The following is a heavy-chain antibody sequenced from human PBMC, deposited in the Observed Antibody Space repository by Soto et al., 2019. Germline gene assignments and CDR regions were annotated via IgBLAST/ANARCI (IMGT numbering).Heavy chain of an antibody. J-gene: IGHJ4*02. CDR2: INPNSGNI. CDR1: GDTFTTYD. CDR3: ARGRASGSYYLLDY. D-gene: IGHD3-10*01. Sequence: ASVKVSCKASGDTFTTYDINWVRQATGHGLGWMGWINPNSGNIGHAQRFQGRVTMTRDTAIRTAYMEVSSLRSDDTAVYYCARGRASGSYYLLDYWGQGTLVTVSS. V-gene: IGHV1-8*01.